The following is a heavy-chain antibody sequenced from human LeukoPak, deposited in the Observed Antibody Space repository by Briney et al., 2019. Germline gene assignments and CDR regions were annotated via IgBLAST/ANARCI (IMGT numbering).Heavy chain of an antibody. CDR1: GFTVSSNY. J-gene: IGHJ4*02. Sequence: PGGSLRLSCAASGFTVSSNYMSWVRQPPAKGLEWVSVIYSGGSTYYADSVKGRFTISRDNSKNTLYLQMNSLRAEDTAVYYCATSGRDGYNLDYWGQGTLVTVSS. V-gene: IGHV3-53*01. D-gene: IGHD5-24*01. CDR3: ATSGRDGYNLDY. CDR2: IYSGGST.